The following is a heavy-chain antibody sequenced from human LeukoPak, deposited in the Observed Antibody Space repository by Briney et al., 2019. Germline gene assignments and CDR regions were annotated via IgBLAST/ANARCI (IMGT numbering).Heavy chain of an antibody. CDR1: GYTFTVYY. CDR2: INPNSGGT. J-gene: IGHJ6*02. V-gene: IGHV1-2*02. Sequence: ASVKVSCKASGYTFTVYYMHWVRQAPGQGLEWMGWINPNSGGTNYAQKFQGRVTMTRDTSISTAYMELSRLRSDDTAVYYCARDLGYYYGMDVWGQGTTVTVSS. CDR3: ARDLGYYYGMDV.